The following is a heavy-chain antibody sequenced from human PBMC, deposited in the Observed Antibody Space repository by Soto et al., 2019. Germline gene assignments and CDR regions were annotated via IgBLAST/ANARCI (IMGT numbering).Heavy chain of an antibody. CDR1: GYTFTSYG. CDR2: ISAYNGNT. Sequence: QVQLVQSGAEVKKPGASVKVSCKASGYTFTSYGISWVRQAPGQGLEWMGWISAYNGNTNYAQKLQGRVTMTTDTSTSTAYMELRSLRSDDTAVYYCARDRYCSDGSCYSDYYGMDVWGQGTTVTVSS. J-gene: IGHJ6*02. D-gene: IGHD2-15*01. V-gene: IGHV1-18*01. CDR3: ARDRYCSDGSCYSDYYGMDV.